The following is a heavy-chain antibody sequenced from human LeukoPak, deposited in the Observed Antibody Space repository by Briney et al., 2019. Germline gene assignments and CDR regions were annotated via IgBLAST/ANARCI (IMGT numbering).Heavy chain of an antibody. V-gene: IGHV4-59*08. Sequence: SETLSLTCTVSGGSISSYYWSWIRQPPGKGLEWIGYIYYSGSTNYNPSLKSRVTISVDTSKNQFSLKLSSVTAADTAVYYCARHGVPYSSSWYDYWGQGTLVTVSP. CDR3: ARHGVPYSSSWYDY. CDR1: GGSISSYY. CDR2: IYYSGST. J-gene: IGHJ4*02. D-gene: IGHD6-13*01.